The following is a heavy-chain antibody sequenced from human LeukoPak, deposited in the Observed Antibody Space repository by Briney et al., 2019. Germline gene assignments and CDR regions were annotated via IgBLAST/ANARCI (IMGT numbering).Heavy chain of an antibody. CDR3: ARSDYYYYGMDV. CDR1: GGSISSYY. Sequence: SETLSLTCTVSGGSISSYYWSWIRQPPGKGLEWTGYIYYSGSTNYNPSLKSRVTISVDTSKNQFSLKLSSVTAADTAVYYCARSDYYYYGMDVWGQGTTVTVSS. CDR2: IYYSGST. V-gene: IGHV4-59*08. J-gene: IGHJ6*02.